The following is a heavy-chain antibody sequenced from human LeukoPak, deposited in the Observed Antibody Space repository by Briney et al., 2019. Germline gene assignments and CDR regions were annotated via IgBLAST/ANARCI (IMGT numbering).Heavy chain of an antibody. CDR1: GFTVSSYY. CDR2: IYSGGCT. Sequence: PGGSLRLSCAASGFTVSSYYMTWVRQAPGKGLEWVSVIYSGGCTYYADSVKGRVAISRDNSKNTVFLQMNSVRAEDTAVYYCARSYSNHLFGMDVWGQGTRVTVSS. D-gene: IGHD4-11*01. J-gene: IGHJ6*02. CDR3: ARSYSNHLFGMDV. V-gene: IGHV3-66*01.